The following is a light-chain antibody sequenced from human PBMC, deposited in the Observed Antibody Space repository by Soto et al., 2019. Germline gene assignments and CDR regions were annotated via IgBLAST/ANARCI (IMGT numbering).Light chain of an antibody. CDR3: CSYAGSYSWV. CDR2: DVS. CDR1: SSDFGGYKY. Sequence: QSVLTQPRSVSGSPGQSVSISCAGTSSDFGGYKYVSWYQQHPGKAPKLMIFDVSERPSGVPDRFSGSKSGNTASLTISGLQAEDESDYYCCSYAGSYSWVFGGGTKLTVL. V-gene: IGLV2-11*01. J-gene: IGLJ3*02.